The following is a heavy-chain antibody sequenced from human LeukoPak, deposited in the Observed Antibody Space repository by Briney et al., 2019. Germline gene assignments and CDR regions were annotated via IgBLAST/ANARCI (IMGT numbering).Heavy chain of an antibody. CDR3: ARGLGPAAIRTVDY. CDR2: INHSGST. CDR1: GGSISSGGYY. Sequence: PSQTLSLTCTVSGGSISSGGYYWSWIRQPPGKGLEWIGEINHSGSTNYNPSLKSRVTISVDTSKNQFSLKLSSVTAADTAVYYCARGLGPAAIRTVDYWGQGTLVTVSS. J-gene: IGHJ4*02. D-gene: IGHD2-2*02. V-gene: IGHV4-30-2*01.